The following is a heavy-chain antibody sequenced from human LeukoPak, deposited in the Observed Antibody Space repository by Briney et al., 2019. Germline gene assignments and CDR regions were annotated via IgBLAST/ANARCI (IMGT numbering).Heavy chain of an antibody. CDR2: ISGSGGST. Sequence: PGGSLRLSCAASGFTFSSYAMSWVRQAPGKGLEWVSAISGSGGSTYYADSVKGRFTISRDNSKNTLYLQMNSLRAEDTAVYYCARDQGIAVAGGFDYWGQGTLVAVSS. J-gene: IGHJ4*02. V-gene: IGHV3-23*01. D-gene: IGHD6-19*01. CDR1: GFTFSSYA. CDR3: ARDQGIAVAGGFDY.